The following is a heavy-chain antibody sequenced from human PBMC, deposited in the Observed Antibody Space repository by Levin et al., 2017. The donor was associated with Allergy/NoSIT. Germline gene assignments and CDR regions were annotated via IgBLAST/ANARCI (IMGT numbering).Heavy chain of an antibody. V-gene: IGHV3-15*01. CDR1: GFTFSNAW. D-gene: IGHD3-10*01. Sequence: PGGSLRLSCAASGFTFSNAWMSWVRQAPGKGLEWVGRIKSKTDGGTTDYAAPVKGRFTISRDDSKNTLYLQMNSLKTEDTAVYYCTTQDLWFGELLYYDYWGQGTLVTVSS. CDR3: TTQDLWFGELLYYDY. CDR2: IKSKTDGGTT. J-gene: IGHJ4*02.